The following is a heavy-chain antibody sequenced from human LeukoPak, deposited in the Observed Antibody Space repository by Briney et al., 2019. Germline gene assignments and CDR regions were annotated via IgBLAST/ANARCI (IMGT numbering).Heavy chain of an antibody. J-gene: IGHJ6*03. CDR3: AGCSSGWSPCYYYMDV. Sequence: SETLSLTCAVSGYSISSGYYWGWIRQPPGKGLEWIGSIYHSGSTYYNPSLKSRVTISVDTSKNQFSLKLSSVTAADTAVYYCAGCSSGWSPCYYYMDVWGKGTTVTVSS. V-gene: IGHV4-38-2*01. CDR2: IYHSGST. D-gene: IGHD6-19*01. CDR1: GYSISSGYY.